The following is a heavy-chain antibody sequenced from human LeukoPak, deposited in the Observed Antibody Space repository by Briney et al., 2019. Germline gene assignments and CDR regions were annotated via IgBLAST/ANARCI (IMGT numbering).Heavy chain of an antibody. CDR3: ARAIPGTGY. V-gene: IGHV4-34*01. CDR2: ISPSGAT. J-gene: IGHJ4*02. Sequence: SETLSLTCAVYGVSFSGYSWTWIRQPPGKGLEWIGEISPSGATDYSPSLKSRVTISIDTPKTQFSLNLNSVTAADTAVYYCARAIPGTGYWGQGTLVTVSS. CDR1: GVSFSGYS. D-gene: IGHD6-13*01.